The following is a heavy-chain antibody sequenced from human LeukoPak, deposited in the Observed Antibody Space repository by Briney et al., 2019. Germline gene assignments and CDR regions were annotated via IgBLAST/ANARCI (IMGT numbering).Heavy chain of an antibody. V-gene: IGHV1-46*01. CDR2: INPSGGST. J-gene: IGHJ4*02. Sequence: ASVKVSCKASGYTFASYYMHWVRQAPGQGLEWMGIINPSGGSTSYAQKFQGRVTMTRDTSTSTVYMELSSLRSEDTAVYYCARDPSSRISLDYWGQGALVTVSS. D-gene: IGHD2-15*01. CDR3: ARDPSSRISLDY. CDR1: GYTFASYY.